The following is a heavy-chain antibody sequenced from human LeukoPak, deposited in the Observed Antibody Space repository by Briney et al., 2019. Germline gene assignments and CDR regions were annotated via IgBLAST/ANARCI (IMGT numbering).Heavy chain of an antibody. CDR1: GFTFSSYE. CDR3: ARVSNYYYYYGMDV. V-gene: IGHV3-48*03. Sequence: PGGSLRLSCAASGFTFSSYEMNWVRQAPGKGLEWVSYISSSGSTIYYADSVKGRFTISRDNAKNSLYLQMNSLRAEDTAVYYCARVSNYYYYYGMDVWGQGTKVNVYS. CDR2: ISSSGSTI. J-gene: IGHJ6*02.